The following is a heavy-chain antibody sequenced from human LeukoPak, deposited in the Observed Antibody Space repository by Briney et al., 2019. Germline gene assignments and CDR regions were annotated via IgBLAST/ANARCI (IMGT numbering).Heavy chain of an antibody. CDR3: AKALAAAGLPYFDY. Sequence: PGGSLRLSCAASGFTFSSYAVSWVRQAPGKGLEWVSAISGSGGSTYYADSVKGRFTISRDNSKNTLYLQMNSLRAEDTAVYYCAKALAAAGLPYFDYWGQGTLVTVSS. V-gene: IGHV3-23*01. J-gene: IGHJ4*02. CDR2: ISGSGGST. D-gene: IGHD6-13*01. CDR1: GFTFSSYA.